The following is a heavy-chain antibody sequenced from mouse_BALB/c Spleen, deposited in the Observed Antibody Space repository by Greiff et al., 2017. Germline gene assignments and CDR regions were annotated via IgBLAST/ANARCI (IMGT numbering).Heavy chain of an antibody. Sequence: VQRVESGPGLVAPSQSLSITCTVSGFSLTSYGVHWVRQPPGKGLEWLGVIWAGGSTNYNSALMSRLSISKDNSKSQVFLKMNSLQTDDTAMYYCARDYRYDGRFAYWGQGTLVTVSA. J-gene: IGHJ3*01. V-gene: IGHV2-9*02. CDR3: ARDYRYDGRFAY. D-gene: IGHD2-14*01. CDR2: IWAGGST. CDR1: GFSLTSYG.